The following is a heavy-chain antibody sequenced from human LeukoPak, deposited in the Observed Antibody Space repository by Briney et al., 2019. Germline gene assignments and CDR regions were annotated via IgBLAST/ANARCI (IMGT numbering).Heavy chain of an antibody. V-gene: IGHV3-48*03. CDR1: GFTFSSYE. Sequence: PGGSLRLSCAASGFTFSSYEMNWVRQAPGKGLEWVSYISSSGSTIYYADSVKGRFTISRDNAKNSLYLQMNSLRAEDTAVYYCARALVVVAAHFDYWGQGTLVTVSS. CDR2: ISSSGSTI. CDR3: ARALVVVAAHFDY. J-gene: IGHJ4*02. D-gene: IGHD2-15*01.